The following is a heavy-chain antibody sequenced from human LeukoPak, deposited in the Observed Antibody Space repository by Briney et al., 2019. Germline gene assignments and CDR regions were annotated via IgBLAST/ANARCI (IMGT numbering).Heavy chain of an antibody. CDR3: ARTYSSSWSGWVY. CDR1: GGSISSSSYY. J-gene: IGHJ4*02. CDR2: FYYTGST. D-gene: IGHD6-13*01. Sequence: SETLSLTCTVAGGSISSSSYYWGWIRQPPGKGLEWIGNFYYTGSTYYNPSLKSRVSTAVDTSKNQFSLKLNSVTAADSAVYYCARTYSSSWSGWVYWGQGTLVTVSS. V-gene: IGHV4-39*01.